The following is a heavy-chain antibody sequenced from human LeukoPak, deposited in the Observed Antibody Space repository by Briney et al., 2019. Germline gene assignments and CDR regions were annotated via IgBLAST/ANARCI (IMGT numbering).Heavy chain of an antibody. CDR1: GFTFSSYA. Sequence: HPGRSLRLSCAASGFTFSSYAMHWVRQAPGKGLEYVSAISSNGDSTYYADSVKGRFTISRDNSKNTLYLQMSSLRAEDTAVYYCVKGLRYYDSSDTFDYWGQGTLVTVSS. CDR3: VKGLRYYDSSDTFDY. V-gene: IGHV3-64D*06. D-gene: IGHD3-22*01. CDR2: ISSNGDST. J-gene: IGHJ4*02.